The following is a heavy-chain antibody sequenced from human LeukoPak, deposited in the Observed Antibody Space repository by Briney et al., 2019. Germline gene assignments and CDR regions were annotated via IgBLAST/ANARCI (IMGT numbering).Heavy chain of an antibody. CDR1: GFTFSDYY. Sequence: GGSLRLSCAASGFTFSDYYMSWIRQAPGKGLEWVANINRDGTKKEYVDSVRGRFTISRDNSKNTLYLQMNSLRAEDTAVYYCAKDNDFWSGYYTDEYFQHWGQGTLVTVSS. D-gene: IGHD3-3*01. V-gene: IGHV3-7*03. CDR3: AKDNDFWSGYYTDEYFQH. CDR2: INRDGTKK. J-gene: IGHJ1*01.